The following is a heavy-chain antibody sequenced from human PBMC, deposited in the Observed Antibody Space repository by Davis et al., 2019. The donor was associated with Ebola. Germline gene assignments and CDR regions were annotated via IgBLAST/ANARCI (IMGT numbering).Heavy chain of an antibody. J-gene: IGHJ6*02. Sequence: AAPVKVSCKASGYTFINYDINWVRQATGQGLEWMGWMNPNSGNTGFAQKFQGRITMTRNTSISTAYMELSSLRSEATAVYYCARVYTIFGGMDVWGQGTTVTVSS. CDR1: GYTFINYD. CDR2: MNPNSGNT. D-gene: IGHD3-9*01. CDR3: ARVYTIFGGMDV. V-gene: IGHV1-8*01.